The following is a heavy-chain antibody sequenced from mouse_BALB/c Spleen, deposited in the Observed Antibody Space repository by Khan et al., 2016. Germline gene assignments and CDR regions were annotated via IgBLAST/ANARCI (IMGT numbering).Heavy chain of an antibody. CDR3: TMSNRNHACFDY. J-gene: IGHJ3*01. CDR1: GYSITSGY. V-gene: IGHV3-8*02. CDR2: ISYSGDT. Sequence: EVQLQESGPSLAKPSQTLSLTCSVTGYSITSGYWNWIRKFPGNRLEYIGNISYSGDTYYNPFHKSRNSITRDTSKNQHDHQLISVTTEDAATDYFTMSNRNHACFDYWCQGSLVPVSA.